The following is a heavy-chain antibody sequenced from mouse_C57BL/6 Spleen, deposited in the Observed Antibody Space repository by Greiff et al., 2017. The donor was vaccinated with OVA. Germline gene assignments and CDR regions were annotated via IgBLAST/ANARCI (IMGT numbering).Heavy chain of an antibody. J-gene: IGHJ1*03. CDR1: GFSLTSYG. CDR3: ARIPLGITTVVATRYFDV. CDR2: IWSGGST. Sequence: QVQLKESGPGLVQPSQRLSITCTVSGFSLTSYGVHWVRQSPGKGLEWLGVIWSGGSTDYNAAFISRLSISKDNSKSQVFFKMNSLQADDTAIYYCARIPLGITTVVATRYFDVWGTGTTVTVSS. V-gene: IGHV2-2*01. D-gene: IGHD1-1*01.